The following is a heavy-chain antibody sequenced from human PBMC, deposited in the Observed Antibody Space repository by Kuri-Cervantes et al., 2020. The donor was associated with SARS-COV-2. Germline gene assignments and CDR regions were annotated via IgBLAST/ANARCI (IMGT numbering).Heavy chain of an antibody. CDR1: VGPFRGYY. V-gene: IGHV4-34*01. CDR2: INHSGCT. D-gene: IGHD2-2*01. Sequence: GSLRLSCALYVGPFRGYYWSWIRQPPGKGLVWIGEINHSGCTNYNPSLKSRVTIAVDTSKNQFSLKLIPVTAADTAVYYCARHQTKGGWFDPWGQGTLVTVSS. CDR3: ARHQTKGGWFDP. J-gene: IGHJ5*02.